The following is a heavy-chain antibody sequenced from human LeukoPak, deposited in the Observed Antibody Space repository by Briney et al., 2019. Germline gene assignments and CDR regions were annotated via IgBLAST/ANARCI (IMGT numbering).Heavy chain of an antibody. CDR3: SSYCGGDCYSGSYYFDY. D-gene: IGHD2-21*02. Sequence: SETLSLTCTVSGGSISSYYWSWIRQPPGKGLEWIGYIYYSGNTNYNRSLKSRVTISVDTSRNQFSLKLSSVTAADTAVYYCSSYCGGDCYSGSYYFDYWGQGTLVTVSS. CDR1: GGSISSYY. CDR2: IYYSGNT. V-gene: IGHV4-59*08. J-gene: IGHJ4*02.